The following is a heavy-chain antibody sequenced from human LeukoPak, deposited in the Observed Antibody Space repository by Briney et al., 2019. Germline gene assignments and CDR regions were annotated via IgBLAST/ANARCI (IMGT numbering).Heavy chain of an antibody. Sequence: SVKGRYTISRDNAKNSLHLQMNSLRAEDTAVYYCARRSPNYYFDYWGQGTLVTVSS. D-gene: IGHD5-24*01. CDR3: ARRSPNYYFDY. V-gene: IGHV3-21*01. J-gene: IGHJ4*02.